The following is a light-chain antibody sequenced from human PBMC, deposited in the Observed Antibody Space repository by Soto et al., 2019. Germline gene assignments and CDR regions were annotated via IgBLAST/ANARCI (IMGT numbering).Light chain of an antibody. J-gene: IGKJ3*01. Sequence: DIQMTQSPSTLSASVGDRVTITCRASQSISSWLAWYQQKPGKAPKLLTYKASSLESGVPSRFSGSGSGTEFTLTISSLQPDDFATYYCQQYNSYPWTFGPGTKVDIK. CDR1: QSISSW. CDR3: QQYNSYPWT. CDR2: KAS. V-gene: IGKV1-5*03.